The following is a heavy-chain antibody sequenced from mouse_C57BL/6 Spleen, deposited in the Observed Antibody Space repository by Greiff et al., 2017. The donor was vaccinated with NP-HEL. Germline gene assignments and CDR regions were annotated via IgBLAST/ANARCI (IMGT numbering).Heavy chain of an antibody. CDR1: GYTFTSYW. Sequence: QVQLQQPGAELVKPGASVKLSCKASGYTFTSYWMQWVKQRPGQGLEWIGEIDPSDSYTNYNQKFKGKATLTVDTSSSTAYMQLSSLTSEDSAVYYCARMGHGSPWYFDVWGTGTTVTVSS. CDR3: ARMGHGSPWYFDV. J-gene: IGHJ1*03. V-gene: IGHV1-50*01. D-gene: IGHD1-1*01. CDR2: IDPSDSYT.